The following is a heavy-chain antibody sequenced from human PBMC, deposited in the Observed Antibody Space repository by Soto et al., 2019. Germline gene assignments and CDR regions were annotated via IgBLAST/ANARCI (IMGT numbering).Heavy chain of an antibody. V-gene: IGHV3-30-3*01. CDR3: ATEGDPTLDRAFDI. J-gene: IGHJ3*02. D-gene: IGHD1-26*01. CDR2: ISHDGINK. CDR1: GITFRSYP. Sequence: GGSQRLSCEASGITFRSYPRHWVRLTPGKGLEWVAVISHDGINKDYADSVKGRFTTSRDNSKNTLYLQLNSLRAEDTAVYYCATEGDPTLDRAFDIWGQGTVVTVSS.